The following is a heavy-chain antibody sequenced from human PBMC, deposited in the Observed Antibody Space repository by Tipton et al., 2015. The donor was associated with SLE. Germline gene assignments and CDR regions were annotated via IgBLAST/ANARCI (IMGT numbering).Heavy chain of an antibody. J-gene: IGHJ4*02. CDR2: INHSGST. Sequence: TLSLTCTVSGGSISSSSYYWSWIRQPPGKGLEWIGEINHSGSTNYNPSLKSRVTISVDTSKNQFSLKLSSVTAADTAVYYCAREGSRRDGYKYFDYWGQGTLVTVSS. V-gene: IGHV4-39*07. CDR1: GGSISSSSYY. D-gene: IGHD5-24*01. CDR3: AREGSRRDGYKYFDY.